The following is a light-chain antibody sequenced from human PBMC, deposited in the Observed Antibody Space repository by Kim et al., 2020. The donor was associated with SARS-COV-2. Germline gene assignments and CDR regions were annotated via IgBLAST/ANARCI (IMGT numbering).Light chain of an antibody. CDR1: SGHSSYA. Sequence: QLVLTQSPSASASLGASVKLTCTLSSGHSSYAIAWHQQQPEKGPRYLMKLNSDGSHSKGDGIPDRFSGSSSGAERYLTISSLQSEDEADYYCQTWGTGNLIFGGGTQLTVL. CDR3: QTWGTGNLI. V-gene: IGLV4-69*01. CDR2: LNSDGSH. J-gene: IGLJ2*01.